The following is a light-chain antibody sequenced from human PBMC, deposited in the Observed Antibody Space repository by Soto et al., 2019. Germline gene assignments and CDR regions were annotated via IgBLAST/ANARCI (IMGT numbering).Light chain of an antibody. J-gene: IGLJ1*01. CDR3: CSHAGSSTYV. V-gene: IGLV2-23*01. CDR2: EGT. CDR1: SSDVGRYHL. Sequence: SVLTQPASLSGSPGQSITITCPGTSSDVGRYHLVSWYQQHPGKAPKLMIYEGTKRPSGVSNRFSGSKSGNTASLTISGLQAEDEADYYCCSHAGSSTYVFGTGTKVTVL.